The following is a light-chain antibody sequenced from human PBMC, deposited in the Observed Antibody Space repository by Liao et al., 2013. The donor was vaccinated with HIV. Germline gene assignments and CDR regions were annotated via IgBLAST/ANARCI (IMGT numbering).Light chain of an antibody. Sequence: SYKLTQPPSVSVAPGKTARITCGGNNIGSKSVHWYQQKPGQAPVLVIYYDGDRPSGIPERFSGSSSANTATLTISRVEAGDEADYYCQAWHNGGVFGGGTKLTVL. CDR3: QAWHNGGV. V-gene: IGLV3-21*01. J-gene: IGLJ3*02. CDR2: YDG. CDR1: NIGSKS.